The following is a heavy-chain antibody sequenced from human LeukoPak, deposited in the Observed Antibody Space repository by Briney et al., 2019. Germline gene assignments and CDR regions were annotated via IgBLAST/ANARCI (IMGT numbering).Heavy chain of an antibody. CDR1: GYTFPDFY. CDR2: INPNSGVT. V-gene: IGHV1-2*06. D-gene: IGHD1-1*01. J-gene: IGHJ4*02. Sequence: ASVKVSCKTSGYTFPDFYLHWLRQSPGQGLEWMGRINPNSGVTNSAQKFQDRVTMTRDTSIDTAYMELNSLRSDDMAVYYCARVELSSSGSYYFDYWGQGTLVTVSS. CDR3: ARVELSSSGSYYFDY.